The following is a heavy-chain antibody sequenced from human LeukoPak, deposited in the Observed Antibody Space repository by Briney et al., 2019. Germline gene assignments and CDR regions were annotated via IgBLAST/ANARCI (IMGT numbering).Heavy chain of an antibody. J-gene: IGHJ6*02. V-gene: IGHV1-24*01. Sequence: ASVKVSCKVSGYTLTELSIHWVRQAPGKGLEWLGGFDPEDGEIISAQRFQGRVTMTEDTSTDTAYMELSSLRPEDTAIYYCATETSMDVWGQGTTVTVSS. CDR1: GYTLTELS. CDR2: FDPEDGEI. CDR3: ATETSMDV.